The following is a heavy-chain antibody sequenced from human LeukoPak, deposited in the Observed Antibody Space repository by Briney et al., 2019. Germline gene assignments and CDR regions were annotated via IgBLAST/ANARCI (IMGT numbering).Heavy chain of an antibody. J-gene: IGHJ5*02. CDR3: ARVREPLTIFGVVTPNWFDP. V-gene: IGHV4-30-2*01. CDR2: IYHSGST. Sequence: NPSQTLSLTCAVSGGSISSGGYSWSWIRQPPGKGLEWIGYIYHSGSTYYNPSLKSRVTISVDRSKNQFSLKLSSVTAADTAVYYCARVREPLTIFGVVTPNWFDPWGQGTLVTVSS. CDR1: GGSISSGGYS. D-gene: IGHD3-3*01.